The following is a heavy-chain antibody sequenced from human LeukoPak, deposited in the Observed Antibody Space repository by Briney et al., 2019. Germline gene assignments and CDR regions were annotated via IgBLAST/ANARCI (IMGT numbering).Heavy chain of an antibody. J-gene: IGHJ3*02. CDR2: IYPGDSDT. CDR3: ARLRGSSWYHDAFDI. Sequence: GESLKISCKGSGYSFTSYWIGWVRQMPGKGLEWTGIIYPGDSDTRYSPSFQGQVTISADKPISTAYLQWSSLKASDTAMYYCARLRGSSWYHDAFDIWGQGTMVTVSS. CDR1: GYSFTSYW. D-gene: IGHD6-13*01. V-gene: IGHV5-51*01.